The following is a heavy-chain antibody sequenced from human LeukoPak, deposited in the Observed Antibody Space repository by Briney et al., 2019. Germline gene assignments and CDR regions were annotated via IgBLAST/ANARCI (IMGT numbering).Heavy chain of an antibody. J-gene: IGHJ3*02. Sequence: GASVKVSCKASGYTFTSYYMHWVRQAPGQGLEWMGIINPSGGSTRYAQKFQGRVTMTRDMSTSTVYMELSSLRSEDTAVYYCARAVTPYVTIDIWGQGTMVPVSS. CDR2: INPSGGST. D-gene: IGHD4-17*01. CDR1: GYTFTSYY. CDR3: ARAVTPYVTIDI. V-gene: IGHV1-46*01.